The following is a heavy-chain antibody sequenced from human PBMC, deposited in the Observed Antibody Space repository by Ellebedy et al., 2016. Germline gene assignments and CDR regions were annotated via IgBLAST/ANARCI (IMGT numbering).Heavy chain of an antibody. V-gene: IGHV4-30-4*01. Sequence: SCTVSGGSIGSGDFYWSWIRQPPGKGLEWIGYIYSTGTTFFNPSLKSRITMSIDTSTNHVALQLTSVTAADTAVYYCARDGPTVATGICDSWGQGSLVTVSS. J-gene: IGHJ5*01. D-gene: IGHD5-12*01. CDR1: GGSIGSGDFY. CDR3: ARDGPTVATGICDS. CDR2: IYSTGTT.